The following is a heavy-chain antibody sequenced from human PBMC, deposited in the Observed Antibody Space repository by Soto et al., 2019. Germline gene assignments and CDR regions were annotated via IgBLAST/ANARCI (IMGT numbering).Heavy chain of an antibody. CDR3: ARDPWVGDIGDY. Sequence: DVQLVESGGGLVLRGASLRLSCAASGFTVGSAYMSWVRQAPGKGLEWVAGIYSGGNTYYADSVKGRFTISRDTSKNRLYLQMNSLRAEDAAIYYCARDPWVGDIGDYWGQGTLVTVSS. CDR1: GFTVGSAY. V-gene: IGHV3-66*01. D-gene: IGHD4-17*01. J-gene: IGHJ4*02. CDR2: IYSGGNT.